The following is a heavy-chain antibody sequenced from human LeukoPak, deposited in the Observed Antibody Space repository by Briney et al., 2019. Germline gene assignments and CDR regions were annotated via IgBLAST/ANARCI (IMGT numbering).Heavy chain of an antibody. V-gene: IGHV1-18*01. J-gene: IGHJ4*02. CDR1: GGTFSSYA. Sequence: ASVEVSCKASGGTFSSYAISWVRQAPGQGLEWMGWINPYSSNTKYTQKLQGRLTMSTDTSTSTAYMELRSLRSDDTAVYYCARDGKDYYGSGSDWGQGTLVTVSS. D-gene: IGHD3-10*01. CDR3: ARDGKDYYGSGSD. CDR2: INPYSSNT.